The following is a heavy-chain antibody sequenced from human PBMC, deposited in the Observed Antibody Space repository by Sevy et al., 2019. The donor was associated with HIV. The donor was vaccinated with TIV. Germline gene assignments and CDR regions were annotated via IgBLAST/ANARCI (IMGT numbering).Heavy chain of an antibody. Sequence: GGSLRLSCAASGFNFDTFWMGWVRQAPGRGLEWVASIDPRGEERDHLDSLKGRFTISRDNPKNSLYLEMHSLKGEDTALYYCVGVVWDVLVVPAATPSPWLDSWGQGTLVTVSS. J-gene: IGHJ5*01. CDR2: IDPRGEER. D-gene: IGHD3-16*02. CDR3: VGVVWDVLVVPAATPSPWLDS. CDR1: GFNFDTFW. V-gene: IGHV3-7*01.